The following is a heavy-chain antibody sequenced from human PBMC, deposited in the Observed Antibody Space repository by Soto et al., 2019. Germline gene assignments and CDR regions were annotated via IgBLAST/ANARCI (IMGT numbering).Heavy chain of an antibody. CDR3: ARDRLAAGGMDV. CDR1: GGSVSSGSYY. V-gene: IGHV4-61*01. D-gene: IGHD6-13*01. CDR2: IYYSGSS. Sequence: QVQLQESGPGLVKPSETLSLTCTVSGGSVSSGSYYWSWIRQPPGKGLEWIGYIYYSGSSNYNPSLKSRVTISVDTSKNQFSLKLSSVTAADTAVYYCARDRLAAGGMDVWGQGTTVTVSS. J-gene: IGHJ6*02.